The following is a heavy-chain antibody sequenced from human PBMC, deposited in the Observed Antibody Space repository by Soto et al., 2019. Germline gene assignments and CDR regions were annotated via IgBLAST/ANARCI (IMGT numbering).Heavy chain of an antibody. CDR1: GGSISSSSYY. D-gene: IGHD5-12*01. Sequence: PSETLSLTCTVSGGSISSSSYYWGWIRQPPGKGLEWIGSIYYSGSTYYNPSLKSRVTISVDTSKNQFSLELSSVTAADTAVYYCARRVATIGDFDYWGQGTLVTVS. CDR2: IYYSGST. J-gene: IGHJ4*02. V-gene: IGHV4-39*01. CDR3: ARRVATIGDFDY.